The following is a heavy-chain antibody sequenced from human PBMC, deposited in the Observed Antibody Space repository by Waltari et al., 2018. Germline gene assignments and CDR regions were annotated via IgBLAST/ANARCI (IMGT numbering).Heavy chain of an antibody. CDR3: AKDMVRGVIPRVGYYGMDV. J-gene: IGHJ6*02. CDR2: ISGSGGST. Sequence: EVQLLESGGGLVQPGGSLRLSCAASGFTFSSYAMSWVRQAPGKGLEWVSAISGSGGSTYYADSVKGRFTISRDNSKNTLYLQMNSLRAEDTAVYYCAKDMVRGVIPRVGYYGMDVWGQGTTVTVSS. V-gene: IGHV3-23*01. D-gene: IGHD3-10*01. CDR1: GFTFSSYA.